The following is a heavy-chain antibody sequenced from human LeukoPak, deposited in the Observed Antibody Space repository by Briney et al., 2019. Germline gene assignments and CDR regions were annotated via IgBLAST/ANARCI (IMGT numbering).Heavy chain of an antibody. CDR3: AGGVASFDY. D-gene: IGHD2-15*01. CDR2: ISGSGGST. V-gene: IGHV3-23*01. CDR1: GFTFSSYA. Sequence: GGSLRLPCAASGFTFSSYAMSWVRQAPGKGPEWVSAISGSGGSTYYADSVKGRFTISRDNAKNSLYLQMNSLRAEDTAVYYCAGGVASFDYWGQGTLVTVSS. J-gene: IGHJ4*02.